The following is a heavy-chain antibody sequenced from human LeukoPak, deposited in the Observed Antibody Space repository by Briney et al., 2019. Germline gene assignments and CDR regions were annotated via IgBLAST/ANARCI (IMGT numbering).Heavy chain of an antibody. V-gene: IGHV1-2*02. CDR2: INPNSGGT. CDR3: ARARYFDRYYYYYMDV. CDR1: GYTFTGYY. J-gene: IGHJ6*03. Sequence: ASVKVSCKASGYTFTGYYMHWVRQAPGQGLEWMGCINPNSGGTNYAQKFQGRVTMTRDTSISTACMELSRLRSDDTAVYYCARARYFDRYYYYYMDVWGKGTTVTISS. D-gene: IGHD3-9*01.